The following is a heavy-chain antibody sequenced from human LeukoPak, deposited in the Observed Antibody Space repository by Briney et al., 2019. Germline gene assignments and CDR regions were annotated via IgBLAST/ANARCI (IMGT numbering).Heavy chain of an antibody. J-gene: IGHJ4*02. V-gene: IGHV5-51*01. CDR1: GYPYNSYW. Sequence: GESLQISCKGSGYPYNSYWIGWVRQVPGKGLEWIGIIYPIESKTKYSQSFEGQVTISADKSTNTAYLQWTSLKASDTAMYFCATRDGYNLLSWGQGTLVTVSS. D-gene: IGHD5-24*01. CDR2: IYPIESKT. CDR3: ATRDGYNLLS.